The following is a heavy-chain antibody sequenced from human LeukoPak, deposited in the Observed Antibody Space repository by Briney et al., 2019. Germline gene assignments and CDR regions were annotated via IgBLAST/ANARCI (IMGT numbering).Heavy chain of an antibody. J-gene: IGHJ5*02. V-gene: IGHV4-59*08. Sequence: PSETLSVTCTVSGGSISSYYSSWIRQPPGKGLEWIGYIYYSGSTNYNPSLKSRVTISVDTSKNQFSLKLSSVTAADTAVYYCARHLAARFWFDPWGQGTLVTVSS. CDR2: IYYSGST. D-gene: IGHD6-6*01. CDR3: ARHLAARFWFDP. CDR1: GGSISSYY.